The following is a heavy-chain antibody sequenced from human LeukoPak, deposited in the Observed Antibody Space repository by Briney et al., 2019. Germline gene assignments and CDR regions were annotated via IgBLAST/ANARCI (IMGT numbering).Heavy chain of an antibody. CDR2: ISGSGGST. V-gene: IGHV3-23*01. CDR3: AKYYGYVQYYYYYYYMDV. D-gene: IGHD3-10*01. Sequence: GGSLRLSCAASGFTFSSYAMSWVRQAPGKGLEWVSSISGSGGSTYYADSVKGRFTISRDNSKNTLYLQMNSLRAEDTAVYYCAKYYGYVQYYYYYYYMDVWGKGTTVTISS. J-gene: IGHJ6*03. CDR1: GFTFSSYA.